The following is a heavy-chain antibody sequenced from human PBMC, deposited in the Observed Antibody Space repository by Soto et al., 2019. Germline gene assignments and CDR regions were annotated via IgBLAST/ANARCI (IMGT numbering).Heavy chain of an antibody. J-gene: IGHJ6*02. V-gene: IGHV5-10-1*01. CDR2: IDPSDSYT. Sequence: PGESLKISCKGSGYSFTSYWISWVRQMPGKGLEWMGRIDPSDSYTNYSPSFQGHVTISADKSISTAYLQWSSLKASDTAMYYCARHPFYYDSSEESVDVWGQGTTVTVSS. CDR1: GYSFTSYW. D-gene: IGHD3-22*01. CDR3: ARHPFYYDSSEESVDV.